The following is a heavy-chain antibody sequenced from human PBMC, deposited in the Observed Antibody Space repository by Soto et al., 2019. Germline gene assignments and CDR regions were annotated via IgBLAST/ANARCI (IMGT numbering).Heavy chain of an antibody. J-gene: IGHJ6*02. CDR2: IGTAGDT. D-gene: IGHD4-17*01. V-gene: IGHV3-13*04. CDR3: ARAEDNGGTDYYYYGMDV. CDR1: GFTFSSYD. Sequence: PGGSLRLSCAASGFTFSSYDMHWVRQATGKGLEWVSAIGTAGDTYYPGSVKGRFTISRENAKNSLYLQMNSLRAGDTAVYYCARAEDNGGTDYYYYGMDVWGQGTTVTVSS.